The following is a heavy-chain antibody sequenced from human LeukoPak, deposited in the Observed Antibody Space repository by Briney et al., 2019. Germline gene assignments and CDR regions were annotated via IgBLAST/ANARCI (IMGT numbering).Heavy chain of an antibody. D-gene: IGHD6-13*01. CDR2: ISYDGSNK. CDR1: GFTFSSYA. V-gene: IGHV3-30-3*01. Sequence: GGSLRLSCAASGFTFSSYAMHWVRQAPGKGLEWVAVISYDGSNKYYADSVKGRFTISRDNSKNTLYLQMNSLRAEDTAVYYCVYSSSWSDFDYWGQGTLVTVSS. J-gene: IGHJ4*02. CDR3: VYSSSWSDFDY.